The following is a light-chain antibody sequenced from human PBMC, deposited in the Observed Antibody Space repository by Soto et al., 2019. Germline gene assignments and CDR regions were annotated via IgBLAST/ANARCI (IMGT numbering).Light chain of an antibody. Sequence: QSVLTQPASVSGSPGQSITISCTGTNSDVGAYSYVSWYQQYPGKAPKLLIYDVGARPSGISDRFSGSKSGNTASLTISGLQAEDEADYYCSSYTAFTTYVFGSGTKRTVL. CDR1: NSDVGAYSY. J-gene: IGLJ1*01. CDR2: DVG. V-gene: IGLV2-14*03. CDR3: SSYTAFTTYV.